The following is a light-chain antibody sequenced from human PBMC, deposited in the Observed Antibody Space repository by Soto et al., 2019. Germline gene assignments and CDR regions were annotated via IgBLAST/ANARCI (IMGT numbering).Light chain of an antibody. CDR1: SGDVGGHNF. Sequence: QSVLTQPPSASGSPGQSVTISCTGTSGDVGGHNFVSWYQFHPGKAPKLIIYEVSKRPSGVPNRFSGSKSDNTASLTVSGLQAEDEADYFCSSYAGTNKVFGGGTKVTAL. CDR2: EVS. V-gene: IGLV2-8*01. CDR3: SSYAGTNKV. J-gene: IGLJ3*02.